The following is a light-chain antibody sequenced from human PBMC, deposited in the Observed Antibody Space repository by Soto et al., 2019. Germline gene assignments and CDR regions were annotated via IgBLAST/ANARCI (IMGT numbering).Light chain of an antibody. V-gene: IGKV4-1*01. CDR3: QQYDSTPDT. J-gene: IGKJ2*01. CDR2: WAF. CDR1: QSLFYSSNNRNY. Sequence: DIVLTQSPESLGVSLGERATIHCKSNQSLFYSSNNRNYLAWYQHKAGQAPRLLIYWAFTRESGVPARFSGSGSGTDFTLTISSLLAEDVATSICQQYDSTPDTFGQGTKLDIK.